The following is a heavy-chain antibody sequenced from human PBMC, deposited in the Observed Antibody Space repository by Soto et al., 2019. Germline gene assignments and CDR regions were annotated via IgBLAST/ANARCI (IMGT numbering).Heavy chain of an antibody. CDR1: GGTFSSYT. CDR3: ARLVQAPSPYYYMDV. V-gene: IGHV1-69*02. CDR2: IIPILGIA. D-gene: IGHD2-2*01. J-gene: IGHJ6*03. Sequence: SVKVSCKASGGTFSSYTISWVRQAPGQGLEWMGRIIPILGIANYAQKFQGRVTITADKSTSTAYMELSSLRSEDTAVYYCARLVQAPSPYYYMDVWCKAITVTVS.